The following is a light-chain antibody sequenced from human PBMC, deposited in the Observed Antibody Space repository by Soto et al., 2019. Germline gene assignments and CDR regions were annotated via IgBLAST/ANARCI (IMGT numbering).Light chain of an antibody. CDR3: QHYNSYSEA. CDR1: QGIGTW. V-gene: IGKV1D-16*01. J-gene: IGKJ1*01. CDR2: AAS. Sequence: DIQMTQSPSSVSASVGDRVTITCRASQGIGTWLAWYQQKPGKAPNPLIYAASTLQSGVPSRFSGSGSGTEFTLTISSLQPDDFATYYCQHYNSYSEAFGQGTKVDIK.